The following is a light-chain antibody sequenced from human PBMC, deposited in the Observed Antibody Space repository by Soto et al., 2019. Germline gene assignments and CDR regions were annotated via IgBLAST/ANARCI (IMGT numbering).Light chain of an antibody. V-gene: IGKV3-20*01. CDR2: GAS. Sequence: EILLTQSPGTLSLSPGERATLSCRASQSVSSSYLAWYQQEPGQAPRPLIYGASSRATGIPDRFSGSGSGTDVTLTISRLEPEDFAVYYCQQYGSSITFGQGTRLEIK. J-gene: IGKJ5*01. CDR3: QQYGSSIT. CDR1: QSVSSSY.